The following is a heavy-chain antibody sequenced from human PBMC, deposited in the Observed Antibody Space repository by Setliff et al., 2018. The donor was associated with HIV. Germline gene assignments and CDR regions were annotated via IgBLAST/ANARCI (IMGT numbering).Heavy chain of an antibody. J-gene: IGHJ6*03. CDR1: GDSVSSARYY. CDR3: ASEAWTSYRSSSGYYYYYMDV. V-gene: IGHV4-61*01. D-gene: IGHD6-6*01. Sequence: PSETLSLTCTVSGDSVSSARYYWSWIRQPPGKGLEWIGYIYYSGTTKYNPSLKSRVTISVDTSKNQFSLKLSSVTAADTAVYYCASEAWTSYRSSSGYYYYYMDVWGKGTTVTVSS. CDR2: IYYSGTT.